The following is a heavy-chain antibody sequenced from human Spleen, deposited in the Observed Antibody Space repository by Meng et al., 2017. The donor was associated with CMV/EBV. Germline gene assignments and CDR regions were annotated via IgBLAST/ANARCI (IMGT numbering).Heavy chain of an antibody. D-gene: IGHD3-10*01. V-gene: IGHV3-21*01. CDR2: ISSSSSYI. CDR3: ARDQGSSGWVDGMDV. J-gene: IGHJ6*02. Sequence: GESLKISCAASGFTFSSYSLNWVRQAPGKGLEWVSSISSSSSYIYYADSVKGRFTISRDNSKNTLYLQMNSLRAEDTAVYYCARDQGSSGWVDGMDVWGQGTTVTVSS. CDR1: GFTFSSYS.